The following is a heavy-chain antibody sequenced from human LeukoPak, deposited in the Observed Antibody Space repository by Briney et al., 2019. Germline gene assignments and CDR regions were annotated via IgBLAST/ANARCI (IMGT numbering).Heavy chain of an antibody. CDR2: INHSGST. CDR3: ARGEVRGVIILRSVGMDV. Sequence: NPSETLSLTCAVYGGSFSGYYWSWIRQPPGKGLEWIGEINHSGSTNYNPSLKSRVTISVDTSKNQFSPKLSSVTAADTAVYYCARGEVRGVIILRSVGMDVWGQGTTVTVSS. V-gene: IGHV4-34*01. D-gene: IGHD3-10*01. J-gene: IGHJ6*02. CDR1: GGSFSGYY.